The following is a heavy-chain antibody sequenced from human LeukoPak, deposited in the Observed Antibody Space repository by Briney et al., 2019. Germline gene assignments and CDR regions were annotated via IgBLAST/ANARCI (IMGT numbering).Heavy chain of an antibody. V-gene: IGHV3-23*01. Sequence: GGSLRLSCAASGFTFSTYGMHWVRQAPGKGLEWVSGISDSGGSTFYADSVKGRFTISRDNFKNTLSLQMNSLRAEDTAVYYCAKDFVRTAVTGYFDHWGQGTLVTVSS. J-gene: IGHJ4*02. CDR1: GFTFSTYG. D-gene: IGHD4-17*01. CDR3: AKDFVRTAVTGYFDH. CDR2: ISDSGGST.